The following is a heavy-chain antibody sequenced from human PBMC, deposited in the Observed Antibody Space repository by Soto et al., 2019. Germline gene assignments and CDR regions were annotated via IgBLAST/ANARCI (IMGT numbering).Heavy chain of an antibody. Sequence: QVQLVESGGGVVQPGRSLRLSCAASGFTFSSYGMHWVRQAPGKGLEWVAVIWYDGSNKYYADSVKGRFTISRDNSKNTLYLQMNSLRAEDTAVYYCAIDLKLERLLYRPYYYYGMDVWGQGTTVTVSS. V-gene: IGHV3-33*01. J-gene: IGHJ6*02. CDR1: GFTFSSYG. CDR2: IWYDGSNK. D-gene: IGHD1-1*01. CDR3: AIDLKLERLLYRPYYYYGMDV.